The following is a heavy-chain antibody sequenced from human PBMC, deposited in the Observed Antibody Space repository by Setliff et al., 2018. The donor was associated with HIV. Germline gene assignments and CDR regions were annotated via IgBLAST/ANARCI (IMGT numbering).Heavy chain of an antibody. D-gene: IGHD3-10*01. J-gene: IGHJ6*03. Sequence: PGGSLRLSCAASGFTFDDYAMHWGRQAPGKGLEWVSGINWNSGTIAYADSVKGRFTISRDNAKNSLYLQMNSLRAEDTALYYCARTREYYYGSGSPSSYYYMDVWGKGTTVTVSS. V-gene: IGHV3-9*01. CDR2: INWNSGTI. CDR1: GFTFDDYA. CDR3: ARTREYYYGSGSPSSYYYMDV.